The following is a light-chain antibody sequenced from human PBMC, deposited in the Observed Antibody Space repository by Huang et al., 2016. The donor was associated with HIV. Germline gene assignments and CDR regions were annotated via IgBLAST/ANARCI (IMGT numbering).Light chain of an antibody. CDR3: QQYGTSPRT. Sequence: EIVLTQSPGTLSLSPGERATLSCRASQSVSNSYLAWYQQKLGQSPRLLIDGASSRATGIPDRFSGSGSGTDFTLTISRLEPEDFAVYYCQQYGTSPRTFGQGTKLEIK. CDR1: QSVSNSY. V-gene: IGKV3-20*01. J-gene: IGKJ2*01. CDR2: GAS.